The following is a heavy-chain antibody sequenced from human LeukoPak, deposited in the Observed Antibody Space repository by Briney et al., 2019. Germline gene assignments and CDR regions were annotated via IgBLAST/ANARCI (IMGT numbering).Heavy chain of an antibody. CDR2: ITNSSSYI. D-gene: IGHD3-10*01. CDR3: ARGISPYYCMDV. V-gene: IGHV3-21*01. Sequence: GGSVRLSCAVSGFTFSSYSLNWVRQAPGKGLEWVSSITNSSSYIFYADSVKGRFTISRDNAKNSLYLQMNSLRAEDTAVYYCARGISPYYCMDVWGKGTTVTVSS. J-gene: IGHJ6*03. CDR1: GFTFSSYS.